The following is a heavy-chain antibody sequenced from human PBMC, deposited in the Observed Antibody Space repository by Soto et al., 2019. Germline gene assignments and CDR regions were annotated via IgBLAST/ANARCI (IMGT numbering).Heavy chain of an antibody. CDR3: ARPGNYGSGSYLSYLEY. J-gene: IGHJ4*02. V-gene: IGHV4-39*01. Sequence: QLQLQESGPGLVKPSETLSLTCTVSGGSISSSSYYWGWIRQPPGKGLEWIGSIYYSGSTYYNPSLKSRVTISVDTSKNQFSIKLSSVTAADTAVYYCARPGNYGSGSYLSYLEYWGQGTLVTVSS. CDR1: GGSISSSSYY. CDR2: IYYSGST. D-gene: IGHD3-10*01.